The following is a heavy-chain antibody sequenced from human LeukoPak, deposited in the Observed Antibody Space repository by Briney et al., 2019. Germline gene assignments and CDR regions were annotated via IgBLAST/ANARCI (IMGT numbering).Heavy chain of an antibody. Sequence: ASVKVSCKASGYTFTSYDINWVRQATGQGLEWMGWMNPNSGNTGYAQKFQGRVTITRNTSISTAYMELSSLRSEDTAVYYCAREGVLWFGEFYYYYMDVWGKGTTVTVSS. D-gene: IGHD3-10*01. V-gene: IGHV1-8*03. CDR3: AREGVLWFGEFYYYYMDV. J-gene: IGHJ6*03. CDR1: GYTFTSYD. CDR2: MNPNSGNT.